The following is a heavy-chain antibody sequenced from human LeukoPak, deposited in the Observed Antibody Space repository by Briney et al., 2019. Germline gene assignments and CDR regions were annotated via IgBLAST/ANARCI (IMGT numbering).Heavy chain of an antibody. V-gene: IGHV1-18*01. J-gene: IGHJ4*02. D-gene: IGHD3-10*01. CDR1: GGTFSSYA. Sequence: ASVEVSCKASGGTFSSYAISWVRQAPGQGLEWMGWISTYYGNTNYAQKLQDRVTMTTDTSTSTAYMELTSLRSDDTAVYYCARVYSTNYYGSGDRPFLFDYWGQGTVVTVSS. CDR2: ISTYYGNT. CDR3: ARVYSTNYYGSGDRPFLFDY.